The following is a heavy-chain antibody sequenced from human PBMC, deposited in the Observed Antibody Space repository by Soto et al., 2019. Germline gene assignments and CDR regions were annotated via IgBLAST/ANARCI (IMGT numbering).Heavy chain of an antibody. D-gene: IGHD6-6*01. CDR2: ISSSSSTI. J-gene: IGHJ6*03. CDR1: GFTFSSYS. CDR3: ARVGIRVPRDYYYYMDV. Sequence: GGSLRLSCAASGFTFSSYSMNWVRQAPGKGLEWVSYISSSSSTIYYADSVKGRFTISRDNAKNSLYLQMNSLRAEDTAVYYCARVGIRVPRDYYYYMDVWGKGTTVTVSS. V-gene: IGHV3-48*01.